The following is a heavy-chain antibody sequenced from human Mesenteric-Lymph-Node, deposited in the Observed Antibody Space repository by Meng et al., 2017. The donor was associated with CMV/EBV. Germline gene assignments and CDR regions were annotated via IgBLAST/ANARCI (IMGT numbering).Heavy chain of an antibody. CDR2: LSGNGGIT. Sequence: GESLKISCAASGFTFSSYAMSWVRQAPGKRLEWVSSLSGNGGITYNADSVKGRFTISRDNSKNTLYLQMNSLRAEDTAIYYCAKSPYYDILTGYSHGGYFDLWGRGTLVTVSS. CDR3: AKSPYYDILTGYSHGGYFDL. J-gene: IGHJ2*01. V-gene: IGHV3-23*01. CDR1: GFTFSSYA. D-gene: IGHD3-9*01.